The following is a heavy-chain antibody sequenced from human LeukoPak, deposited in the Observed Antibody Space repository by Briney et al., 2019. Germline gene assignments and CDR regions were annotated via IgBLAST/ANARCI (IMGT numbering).Heavy chain of an antibody. CDR2: INPSGGST. J-gene: IGHJ3*02. Sequence: ASVKVSCKASGYTFTSYYMHWVRQAPGQGLEWMGIINPSGGSTSYAQKFQGRVTMTRDTSTSTVYMELSSLRSEDTAVYYCASRGLYYYDSSVYPPLDIWGKGKMVTVSS. CDR1: GYTFTSYY. CDR3: ASRGLYYYDSSVYPPLDI. D-gene: IGHD3-22*01. V-gene: IGHV1-46*01.